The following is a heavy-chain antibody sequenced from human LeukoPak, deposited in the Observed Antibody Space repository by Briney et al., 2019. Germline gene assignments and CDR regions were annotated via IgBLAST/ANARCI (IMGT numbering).Heavy chain of an antibody. D-gene: IGHD3-22*01. Sequence: GGSLRLSCAASGFTFSSYEMNWVRQAPGKGLEWVSYISSSGSTIYYADSVKGRFTISRDNSKNTLYLQMNSLRAEDTALYYCANGDSSGYIRYFQHWGQGTLVTVSS. V-gene: IGHV3-48*03. CDR3: ANGDSSGYIRYFQH. J-gene: IGHJ1*01. CDR1: GFTFSSYE. CDR2: ISSSGSTI.